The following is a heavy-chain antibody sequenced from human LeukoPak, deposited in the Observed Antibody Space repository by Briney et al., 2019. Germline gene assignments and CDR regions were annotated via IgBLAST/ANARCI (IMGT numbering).Heavy chain of an antibody. CDR2: INHSGST. CDR3: ARPINPDNWFDP. Sequence: PSETLSLTCAVYGGSISGYYWSWIRQPPGKGLEWIGEINHSGSTNYNPSLKSRVTISVDTSKNQFSLKLSSVTAADTAVYYCARPINPDNWFDPWGQGTLVTVSS. V-gene: IGHV4-34*01. D-gene: IGHD5-12*01. J-gene: IGHJ5*02. CDR1: GGSISGYY.